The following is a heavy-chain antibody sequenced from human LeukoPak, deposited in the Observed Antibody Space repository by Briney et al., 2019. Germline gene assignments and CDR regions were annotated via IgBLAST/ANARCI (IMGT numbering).Heavy chain of an antibody. Sequence: GGSLRLSCSASGFTFSIYAMHWVRQAPGKGLEYVSAISSNGGSTYYADSVKGRFTISRDNSKNTLYLQMSSLRAEDTAVYYCVKDDSYYYDSGSYPQWGQGTLDTVSS. J-gene: IGHJ4*02. CDR2: ISSNGGST. D-gene: IGHD3-22*01. CDR3: VKDDSYYYDSGSYPQ. CDR1: GFTFSIYA. V-gene: IGHV3-64D*09.